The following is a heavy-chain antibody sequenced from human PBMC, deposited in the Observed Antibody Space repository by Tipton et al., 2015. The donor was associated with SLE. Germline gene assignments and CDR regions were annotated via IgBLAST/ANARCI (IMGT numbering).Heavy chain of an antibody. CDR1: GDSISNSPYY. Sequence: TLSLTCTVSGDSISNSPYYWGWIRQPPGKGLQWIGNIYHSGNTYYNPSLRSRVIISVDTSKNQFSLKLSSVTAADTAVYYCARQGNGGQWLDRDWFDPWGQGTLVTVSS. CDR2: IYHSGNT. V-gene: IGHV4-39*01. CDR3: ARQGNGGQWLDRDWFDP. J-gene: IGHJ5*02. D-gene: IGHD6-19*01.